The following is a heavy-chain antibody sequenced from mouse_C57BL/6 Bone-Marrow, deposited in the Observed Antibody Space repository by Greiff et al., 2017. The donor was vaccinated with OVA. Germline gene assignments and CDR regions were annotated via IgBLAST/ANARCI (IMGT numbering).Heavy chain of an antibody. CDR3: ARDSAYYGSSYGFAY. D-gene: IGHD1-1*01. CDR1: GFTFSDYY. V-gene: IGHV5-16*01. CDR2: INYDGSST. J-gene: IGHJ3*01. Sequence: EVMLVESEGGLVQPGSSMKLSCTASGFTFSDYYMAWVRQVPEKGLEWVANINYDGSSTYYLDSLKSRFIISRDNAKNILYLQMSSLKSEDTATYYCARDSAYYGSSYGFAYGGQGTLVTVSA.